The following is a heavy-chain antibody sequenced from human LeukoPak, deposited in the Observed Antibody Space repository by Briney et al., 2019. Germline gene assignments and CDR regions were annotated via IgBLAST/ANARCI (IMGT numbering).Heavy chain of an antibody. CDR3: AADTRPHDYGDYAADY. Sequence: SVKVSCKASGFTFTSSAVQWVRQARGQRLEWIGWIVDGSGNTNYAQKFQERVTITRDMSTSTAYMELSSLRSEDTAVYYCAADTRPHDYGDYAADYWGQGTLVTISS. CDR1: GFTFTSSA. V-gene: IGHV1-58*01. J-gene: IGHJ4*02. CDR2: IVDGSGNT. D-gene: IGHD4-17*01.